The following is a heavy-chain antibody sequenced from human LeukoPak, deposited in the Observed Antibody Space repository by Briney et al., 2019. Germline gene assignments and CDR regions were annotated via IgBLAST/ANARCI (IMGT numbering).Heavy chain of an antibody. V-gene: IGHV3-74*01. CDR1: GFTFSDYW. J-gene: IGHJ4*02. CDR2: VNRDGSGT. Sequence: GGSLRLSCAASGFTFSDYWMHWVRQAPGKGLVWVSRVNRDGSGTSYADSVKGRFTISRDNAKNTLSLQMNSLRAEDTAVYYCARDRSISAAGDTYWGQGTLVTVSS. D-gene: IGHD6-13*01. CDR3: ARDRSISAAGDTY.